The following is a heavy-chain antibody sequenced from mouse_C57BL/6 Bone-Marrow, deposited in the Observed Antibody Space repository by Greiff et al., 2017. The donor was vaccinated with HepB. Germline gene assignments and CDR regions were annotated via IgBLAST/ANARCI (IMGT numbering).Heavy chain of an antibody. CDR1: GYTFTSYW. J-gene: IGHJ2*01. CDR2: IDPSDSET. Sequence: VQLQQPGAELVRPGSSVKLSCKASGYTFTSYWMHWVKQRPIQGLEWIGNIDPSDSETHYNQKFKDKATLTVDKSSSTAYMQLSSLTSEDSAVYYCARRGGDVNYFDYWGQGTTLTVSS. D-gene: IGHD3-3*01. V-gene: IGHV1-52*01. CDR3: ARRGGDVNYFDY.